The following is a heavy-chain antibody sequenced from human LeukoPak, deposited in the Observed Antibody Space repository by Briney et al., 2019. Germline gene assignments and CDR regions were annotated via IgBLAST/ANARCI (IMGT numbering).Heavy chain of an antibody. D-gene: IGHD3-10*01. CDR1: GGTFSSYA. Sequence: GASVKVSCKASGGTFSSYAISWVRQAPGQGLEWMGRIIPILGIANYAQKFQGRVTITADKSTSTAYMELSSLRSEDTAVYYCARATRDYYYGSGSYYKFDYWGQGTLVTVSS. CDR2: IIPILGIA. CDR3: ARATRDYYYGSGSYYKFDY. V-gene: IGHV1-69*04. J-gene: IGHJ4*02.